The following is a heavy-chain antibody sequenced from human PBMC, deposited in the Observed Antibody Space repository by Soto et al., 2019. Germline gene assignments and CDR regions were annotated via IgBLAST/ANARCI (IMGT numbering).Heavy chain of an antibody. CDR3: ARHGDYVFDY. V-gene: IGHV3-7*02. D-gene: IGHD4-17*01. Sequence: EVQLVESGGGLVQPGGSLRLSCAASGFIFSSTWMGWVRQAPGKGLEWVANIKKDGSTKYYVDSVMGRFTISRDNDRNTVSLQMNGLTAEDTAVYYCARHGDYVFDYWGQGSLVTVSS. J-gene: IGHJ4*02. CDR1: GFIFSSTW. CDR2: IKKDGSTK.